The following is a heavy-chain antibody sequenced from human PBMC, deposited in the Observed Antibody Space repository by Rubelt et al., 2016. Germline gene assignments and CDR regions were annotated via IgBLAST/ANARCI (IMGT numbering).Heavy chain of an antibody. V-gene: IGHV3-48*04. CDR2: ITSSSSRI. CDR3: VRDPHALDF. J-gene: IGHJ4*02. Sequence: SMNWVRQAPGKGLEWVAYITSSSSRIYYTDSVKGRATISRENAKNSLYLQMKNLRAEDTAVYYCVRDPHALDFWGQGTLVTVSS. CDR1: S.